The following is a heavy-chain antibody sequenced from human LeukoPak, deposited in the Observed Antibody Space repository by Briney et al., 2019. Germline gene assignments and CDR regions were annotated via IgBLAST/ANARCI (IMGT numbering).Heavy chain of an antibody. Sequence: VASVKVSCKASGYTFIGYGISWVRQAPGQGLEWMGWITPYNGNTNYVQNFQGRVTMTTDTSASTAYMELRSLRSDDTAVYYCAREYGGNPGLFGYWGQGTLVTVSS. CDR2: ITPYNGNT. D-gene: IGHD4-23*01. J-gene: IGHJ4*02. CDR1: GYTFIGYG. V-gene: IGHV1-18*01. CDR3: AREYGGNPGLFGY.